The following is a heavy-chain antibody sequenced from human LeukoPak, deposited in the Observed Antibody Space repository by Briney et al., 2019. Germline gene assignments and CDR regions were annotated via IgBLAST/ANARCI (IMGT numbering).Heavy chain of an antibody. J-gene: IGHJ6*04. V-gene: IGHV1-69*06. CDR3: ARAGGLQGGYYYYYGMDV. Sequence: GASVEVSCKASGGTFSSYAISWVRQAPRQGLEWMGGIIPIFGTANYAQKFQGRVTITADKSTSTAYMELSSLRSEDTAVYYCARAGGLQGGYYYYYGMDVWGKGTTVTVSS. CDR1: GGTFSSYA. D-gene: IGHD2-21*01. CDR2: IIPIFGTA.